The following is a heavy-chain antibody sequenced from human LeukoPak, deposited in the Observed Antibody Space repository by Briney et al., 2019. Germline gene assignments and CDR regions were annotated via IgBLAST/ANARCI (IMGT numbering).Heavy chain of an antibody. J-gene: IGHJ4*02. CDR3: AKDKSGGYSYGGFDY. Sequence: GGSLRLSXAAXXFTFSSYGMHWVRQAPGKGLEWVAVISYDGSNKYYADSVKGRFTISRDNSKNTLYLQMNSLRAEDTAVYYCAKDKSGGYSYGGFDYWGQGTLVTVSS. CDR1: XFTFSSYG. V-gene: IGHV3-30*18. D-gene: IGHD5-18*01. CDR2: ISYDGSNK.